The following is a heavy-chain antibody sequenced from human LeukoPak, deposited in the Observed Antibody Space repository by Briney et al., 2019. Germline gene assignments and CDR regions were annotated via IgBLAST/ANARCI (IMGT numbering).Heavy chain of an antibody. J-gene: IGHJ6*03. CDR1: GFTFSSYW. D-gene: IGHD3-22*01. CDR2: INSDGSST. V-gene: IGHV3-74*01. CDR3: ARVMIVVMYYYYYYMDV. Sequence: PGGSLRLSCAASGFTFSSYWMHWVRQAPGKGLVWVTRINSDGSSTSYADSVKGRFTISRDNAKNTLYLQMNSLRAEDTAVYYCARVMIVVMYYYYYYMDVWGKGSTVTVSS.